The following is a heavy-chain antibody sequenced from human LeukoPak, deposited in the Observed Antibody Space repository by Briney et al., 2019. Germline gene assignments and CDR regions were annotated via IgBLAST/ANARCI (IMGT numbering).Heavy chain of an antibody. CDR1: GFTFSSYA. J-gene: IGHJ5*02. CDR3: AKVPVVAARAETVWFDP. D-gene: IGHD2-15*01. CDR2: ISGSGGST. Sequence: PGGSLRLSCAASGFTFSSYAMSWVRQAPGKGLEWVSAISGSGGSTYYADSVKGRFTISRDNSKNTLYLQMNSLRAEDTAVYYCAKVPVVAARAETVWFDPWGQGTLVTVSS. V-gene: IGHV3-23*01.